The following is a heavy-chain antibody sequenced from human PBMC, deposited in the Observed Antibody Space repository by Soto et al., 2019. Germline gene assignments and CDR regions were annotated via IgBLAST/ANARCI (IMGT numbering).Heavy chain of an antibody. CDR1: GGTFITYS. D-gene: IGHD4-17*01. CDR3: ATGQITVTTDYHGMDV. J-gene: IGHJ6*02. CDR2: IIPIHDVT. V-gene: IGHV1-69*02. Sequence: QVQLVQSGAEMKKPGSSVKVSCKASGGTFITYSIGWVRQAPGQGLEWMGRIIPIHDVTNYAQKFQGRVTITADKSTNAAYMELTSLGSDDTAVYYCATGQITVTTDYHGMDVWGQGTTVTVSS.